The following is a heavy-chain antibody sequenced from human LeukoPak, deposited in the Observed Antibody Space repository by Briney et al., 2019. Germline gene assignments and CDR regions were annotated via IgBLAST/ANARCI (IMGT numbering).Heavy chain of an antibody. V-gene: IGHV1-8*01. J-gene: IGHJ4*02. CDR2: MNPNSGNT. D-gene: IGHD3-22*01. CDR3: ARGAYTYYYDSSGYYQIGAFDY. CDR1: GYTFTSYD. Sequence: GASVKVSCKASGYTFTSYDINWVRPATGQGLEWMGWMNPNSGNTGYAQKFQGRVTMTRNTSISTAYMELSSLRSEDTAVYYCARGAYTYYYDSSGYYQIGAFDYWGQGTLVTVSS.